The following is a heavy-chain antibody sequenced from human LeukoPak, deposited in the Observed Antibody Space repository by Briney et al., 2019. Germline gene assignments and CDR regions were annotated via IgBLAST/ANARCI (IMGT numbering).Heavy chain of an antibody. CDR1: GYTFTSYY. J-gene: IGHJ4*02. D-gene: IGHD1-7*01. V-gene: IGHV1-46*01. CDR2: INPSGGST. CDR3: AAGAVDNWNSGKLIDC. Sequence: GASVKVSCKASGYTFTSYYMHWVRQAPGQGLEWMGIINPSGGSTSYAQKFQGRVTMTRDISTNTAYMELSNLRSEDTAVYYCAAGAVDNWNSGKLIDCWGQGTLVTVSS.